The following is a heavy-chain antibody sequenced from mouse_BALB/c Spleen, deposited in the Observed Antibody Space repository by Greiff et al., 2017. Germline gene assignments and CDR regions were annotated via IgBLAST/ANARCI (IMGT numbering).Heavy chain of an antibody. J-gene: IGHJ4*01. V-gene: IGHV1-15*01. CDR2: IDPETGGT. CDR1: GYTFTDYE. CDR3: TRTHYYEAMDY. Sequence: QVQLQQSGAELVRPGASVTLSCKASGYTFTDYEMHWVKQTPVHGLEWIGAIDPETGGTAYNQKFKGKATLTADKSSSTAYMELRSLTSEDSAVYYCTRTHYYEAMDYWGQGTSVTVSS. D-gene: IGHD1-2*01.